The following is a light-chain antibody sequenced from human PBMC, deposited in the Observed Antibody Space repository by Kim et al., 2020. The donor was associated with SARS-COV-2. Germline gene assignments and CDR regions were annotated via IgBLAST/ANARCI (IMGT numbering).Light chain of an antibody. Sequence: EIVLTQSPATLSLSPGDRATLSCRTSQTISGNLAWYQQTPGQAPRLLMFDTSKRATGVPDRFNGSGSGTDFTLTITSLEPEDFAVYYCQQRYHWPRYSFGQGTKLEI. CDR2: DTS. CDR1: QTISGN. V-gene: IGKV3-11*01. J-gene: IGKJ2*03. CDR3: QQRYHWPRYS.